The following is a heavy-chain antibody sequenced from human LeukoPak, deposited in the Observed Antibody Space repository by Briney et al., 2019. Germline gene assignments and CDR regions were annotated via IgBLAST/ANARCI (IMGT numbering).Heavy chain of an antibody. CDR3: AREPQWLVMWD. D-gene: IGHD6-19*01. CDR1: GFTFSSYS. Sequence: GGSLRLSCAASGFTFSSYSMNWVRQPPGKGLGWVSSISSSSSYIYYADAVKRRLTLPRDNAKNSLYLQMNSLRAEDTAVYYCAREPQWLVMWDRGQGTLVTVSS. V-gene: IGHV3-21*01. J-gene: IGHJ4*02. CDR2: ISSSSSYI.